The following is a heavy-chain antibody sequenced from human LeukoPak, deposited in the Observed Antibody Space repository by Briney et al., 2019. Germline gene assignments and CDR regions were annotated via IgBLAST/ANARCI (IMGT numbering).Heavy chain of an antibody. V-gene: IGHV3-20*04. J-gene: IGHJ4*02. D-gene: IGHD6-13*01. CDR3: ARKGIASPTADFDY. CDR2: INWNGGST. CDR1: GFTFDDYG. Sequence: GGSLRLSCAASGFTFDDYGMSWVRQAPGKGLEWVSGINWNGGSTVYADSVKGRFTIYREKAKNSLYLQMNSLRAEDTALYYCARKGIASPTADFDYWGQGTLVTVSS.